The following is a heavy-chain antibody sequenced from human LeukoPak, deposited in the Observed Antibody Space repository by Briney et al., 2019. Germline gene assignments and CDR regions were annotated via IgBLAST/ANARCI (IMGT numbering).Heavy chain of an antibody. CDR3: ARLFDYVWGSYRYTGPLYYMDV. V-gene: IGHV4-61*02. CDR1: GGSIGSGSYY. CDR2: IYTSGST. Sequence: SETLSLTCTVSGGSIGSGSYYWSWIRQPAGKGLEWIGRIYTSGSTNYNPSLKSRVTISVDTSKNQFSLKLSSVTAADTAVYYCARLFDYVWGSYRYTGPLYYMDVWGKGTTVTVSS. D-gene: IGHD3-16*02. J-gene: IGHJ6*03.